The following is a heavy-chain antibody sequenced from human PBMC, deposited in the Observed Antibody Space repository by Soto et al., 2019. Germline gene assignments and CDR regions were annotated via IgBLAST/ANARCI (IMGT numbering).Heavy chain of an antibody. V-gene: IGHV4-30-2*01. D-gene: IGHD2-21*02. CDR2: LYHTGNT. Sequence: KAXETLCLTFAVSGCSISSGGYSWSWIRQPPGKALEWIAYLYHTGNTYYHPSLESRVTMSVDTSKNQFSLKLTSVTAADTAVYYCARFRGTAILDYWGQGALVTVSS. CDR3: ARFRGTAILDY. CDR1: GCSISSGGYS. J-gene: IGHJ4*02.